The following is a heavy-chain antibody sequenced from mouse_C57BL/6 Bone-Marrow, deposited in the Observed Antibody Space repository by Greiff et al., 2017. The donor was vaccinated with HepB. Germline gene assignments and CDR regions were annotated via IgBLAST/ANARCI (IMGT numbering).Heavy chain of an antibody. CDR1: GYTFTSYW. CDR3: ARGGEYDGGAWFAY. D-gene: IGHD2-14*01. J-gene: IGHJ3*01. CDR2: IHPNSGST. Sequence: QVQLQQPGAELVKPGASVKLSCKASGYTFTSYWMHWVKQRPGQGLEWIGMIHPNSGSTNYNEKFKSKATLTVDKSSSTAYMQLSSLTSEDSAVYYCARGGEYDGGAWFAYWGQGTLVTVSA. V-gene: IGHV1-64*01.